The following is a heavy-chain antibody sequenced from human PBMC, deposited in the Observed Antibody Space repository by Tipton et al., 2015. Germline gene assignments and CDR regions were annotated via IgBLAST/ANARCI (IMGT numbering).Heavy chain of an antibody. D-gene: IGHD5-12*01. CDR3: AREVWYYDYSGYDY. V-gene: IGHV4-4*02. Sequence: TLSLTCSVSGDSISSSNWWSWVRQPPGKGLEWIREIHHGGSTNYNPSLKSRVTMSVDTSKNQFSLHLTSVTAADTAVYYCAREVWYYDYSGYDYWGQGTLVTVSS. CDR2: IHHGGST. J-gene: IGHJ4*02. CDR1: GDSISSSNW.